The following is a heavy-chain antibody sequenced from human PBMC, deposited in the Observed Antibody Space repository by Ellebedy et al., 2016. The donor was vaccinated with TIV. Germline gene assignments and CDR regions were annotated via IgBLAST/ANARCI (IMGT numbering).Heavy chain of an antibody. Sequence: MPSETLSLTCTVSGASINSYWNWIRQPPGRGLEYIGYFYYSGKTNYSPSLNDRVTISLDTSKRQFSLNLNSVTAADTAVYYCARKSLSNWSFDLWGRGTLVTVSS. CDR1: GASINSY. CDR2: FYYSGKT. V-gene: IGHV4-59*01. CDR3: ARKSLSNWSFDL. J-gene: IGHJ2*01.